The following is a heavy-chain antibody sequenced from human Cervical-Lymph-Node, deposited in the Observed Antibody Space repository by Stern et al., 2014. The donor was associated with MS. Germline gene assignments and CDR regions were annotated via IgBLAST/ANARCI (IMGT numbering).Heavy chain of an antibody. J-gene: IGHJ2*01. V-gene: IGHV3-30*18. D-gene: IGHD5/OR15-5a*01. CDR1: GFTFSSYG. CDR2: ISYDGSNK. CDR3: AKTDVSWYFDL. Sequence: VQLVESGGGVVQPGRSLRLSCAASGFTFSSYGMHWVRQAPGKGLEWVAVISYDGSNKYYADSVKVRFTISRDNSKNTLYLQMNSLRAEDTAVYYCAKTDVSWYFDLWGRGTLVTVSS.